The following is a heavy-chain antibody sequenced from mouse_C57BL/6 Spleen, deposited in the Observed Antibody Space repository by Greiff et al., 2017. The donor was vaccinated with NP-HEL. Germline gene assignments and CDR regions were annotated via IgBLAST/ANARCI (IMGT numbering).Heavy chain of an antibody. CDR3: ARRDYAHFDY. V-gene: IGHV5-12*01. CDR2: ISNGGGST. J-gene: IGHJ2*01. CDR1: GFTFSDYY. Sequence: EVQLQESGGGLVQPGGSLKLSCAASGFTFSDYYMYWVRQTPEKRLEWVAYISNGGGSTYYPDTVKGRFTISRDNAKNTLYLQMSRLKSEDTAMYYCARRDYAHFDYWGQGTTLTVSS. D-gene: IGHD2-4*01.